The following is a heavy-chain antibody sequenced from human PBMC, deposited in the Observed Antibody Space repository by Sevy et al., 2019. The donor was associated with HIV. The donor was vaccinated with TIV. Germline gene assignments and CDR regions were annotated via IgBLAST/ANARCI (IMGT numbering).Heavy chain of an antibody. CDR3: AEGLILEWSWYGMDV. J-gene: IGHJ6*02. CDR2: IYSDSNT. CDR1: GFTVSSNY. Sequence: GGSLRLSCAASGFTVSSNYMSWVRQAPGKGLEWVSVIYSDSNTYYADSVKGRFTISRDNSKNTLYLQMKSLRAEDTAVYYCAEGLILEWSWYGMDVWGQGTTVTVSS. D-gene: IGHD3-3*01. V-gene: IGHV3-53*01.